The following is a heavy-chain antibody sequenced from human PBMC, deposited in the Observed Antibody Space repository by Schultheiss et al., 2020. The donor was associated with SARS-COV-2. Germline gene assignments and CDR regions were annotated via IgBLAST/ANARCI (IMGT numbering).Heavy chain of an antibody. D-gene: IGHD5-12*01. CDR2: ISGSGGST. V-gene: IGHV3-23*01. CDR1: GFTVSSNY. CDR3: ARDSGYAPMDAFDI. J-gene: IGHJ3*02. Sequence: GGSLRLSCAASGFTVSSNYMSGVRQAPGKGLEWVSAISGSGGSTYYADSVKGRFTISRDNSKNTLYLQMNSLRAEDTAVYYCARDSGYAPMDAFDIWGQGTMVTVSS.